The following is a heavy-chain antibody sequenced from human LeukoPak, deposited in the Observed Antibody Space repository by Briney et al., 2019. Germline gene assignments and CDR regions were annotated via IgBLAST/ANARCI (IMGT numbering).Heavy chain of an antibody. CDR1: GGSVSRGTYC. D-gene: IGHD3-22*01. CDR3: ARVPNYYDRGAFDI. V-gene: IGHV4-61*01. J-gene: IGHJ3*02. Sequence: SETLSLTCTVSGGSVSRGTYCWSWIRQPPGRGLEGFGYIYYSERTNYNPSLKSRVTITVDTSKNQFSLKLSSVTAADTAVYYCARVPNYYDRGAFDIWGQGTMVTVSS. CDR2: IYYSERT.